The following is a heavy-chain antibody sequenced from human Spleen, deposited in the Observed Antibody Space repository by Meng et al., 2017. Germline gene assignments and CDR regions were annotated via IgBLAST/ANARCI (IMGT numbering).Heavy chain of an antibody. V-gene: IGHV4-34*01. CDR3: ARGPTTMAHDFDY. D-gene: IGHD4-11*01. CDR2: INHSGST. J-gene: IGHJ4*02. Sequence: ESLKISCSVSGGSISSYHWSWIRQPPGKGLEWIGEINHSGSTNYNPSLESRATISVDTSQNNLSLKLSSVTAADSAVYYCARGPTTMAHDFDYWGQGTLVTVSS. CDR1: GGSISSYH.